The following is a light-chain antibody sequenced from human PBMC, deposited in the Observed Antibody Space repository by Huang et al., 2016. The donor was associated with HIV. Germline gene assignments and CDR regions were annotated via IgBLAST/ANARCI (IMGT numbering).Light chain of an antibody. CDR1: QSILHTSKNKNF. Sequence: DIVMTQSPDSLTVSLGERATINCKSSQSILHTSKNKNFLSWFQQKPGQPPKLLMHCASNRESGVPDRVSGSVSGTDCTLTINGLQAEDVAVYYCQQYFSTPRTFGQGTRVEIK. CDR3: QQYFSTPRT. V-gene: IGKV4-1*01. CDR2: CAS. J-gene: IGKJ1*01.